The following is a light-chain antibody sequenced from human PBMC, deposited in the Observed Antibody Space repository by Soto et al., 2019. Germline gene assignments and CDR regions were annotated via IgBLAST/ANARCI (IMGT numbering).Light chain of an antibody. J-gene: IGLJ2*01. CDR3: SSYTSSSTPVV. CDR2: DVS. CDR1: SSDLGDYNY. V-gene: IGLV2-14*03. Sequence: QSALTQPASVSGSPGQSITISCTGTSSDLGDYNYVSWYQQHPGKAPKLMIYDVSNRPSGVSNRFSGSKFGDTASLTISGLQAEDEADYYCSSYTSSSTPVVFGGGTKLTVL.